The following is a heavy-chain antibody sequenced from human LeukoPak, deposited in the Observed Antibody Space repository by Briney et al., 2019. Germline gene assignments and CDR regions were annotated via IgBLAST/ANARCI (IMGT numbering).Heavy chain of an antibody. CDR2: IYSGGST. J-gene: IGHJ6*02. CDR1: GFTVSSNY. V-gene: IGHV3-53*01. CDR3: AKDRYSSSRRQNYYYGMDV. D-gene: IGHD6-13*01. Sequence: GGSLRLSCAASGFTVSSNYMSWVRQAPGKGLEWVSVIYSGGSTYYADSVKGRFTISRDNSKNTLSLQMNSLRAEDTAVYYCAKDRYSSSRRQNYYYGMDVWGQGTTVTVSS.